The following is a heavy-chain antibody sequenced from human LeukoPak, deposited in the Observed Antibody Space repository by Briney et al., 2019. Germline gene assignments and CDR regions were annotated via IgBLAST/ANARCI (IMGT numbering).Heavy chain of an antibody. V-gene: IGHV4-34*01. J-gene: IGHJ4*02. Sequence: SETLSLTCAVYGGSFSGYYWSWIRQPPGKGLEWIGEINHSGSTNYNPSLKSRVTISVDTSKNQFSLKLSSVTAADTAVYYCARVVRYYYDSSGYVGSDYWGQGTLVTVSS. CDR2: INHSGST. CDR1: GGSFSGYY. CDR3: ARVVRYYYDSSGYVGSDY. D-gene: IGHD3-22*01.